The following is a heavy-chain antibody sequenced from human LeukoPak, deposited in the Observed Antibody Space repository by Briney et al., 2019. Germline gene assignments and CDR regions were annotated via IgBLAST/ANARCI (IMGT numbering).Heavy chain of an antibody. CDR1: GGSLGSYY. D-gene: IGHD2-15*01. J-gene: IGHJ5*02. CDR3: AKDAESCGGSGCPRWFDP. Sequence: SETLSLTCTVSGGSLGSYYWSWIRQPPGKGLEWIGYIDYSGRTNYNPSLKSRVTISVDTSKNQFSLKLTSVTAADTALYFCAKDAESCGGSGCPRWFDPWGQGTLVTVSS. V-gene: IGHV4-59*01. CDR2: IDYSGRT.